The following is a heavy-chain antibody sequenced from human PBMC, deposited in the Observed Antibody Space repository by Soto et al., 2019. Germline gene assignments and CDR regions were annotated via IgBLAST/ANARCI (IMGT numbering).Heavy chain of an antibody. CDR1: GFTFDDYA. V-gene: IGHV3-9*01. J-gene: IGHJ3*02. Sequence: EVQLVESGGGLVQPGRSLRLSCAASGFTFDDYATHWVRQAPGKGLEWVSGISWNSGSIGYADSVKGRFTISRDNAKNSLYLQMNSLRAEDTALYYCAKDRTTFNDAFDIWGQGTMVTVSS. CDR2: ISWNSGSI. D-gene: IGHD4-17*01. CDR3: AKDRTTFNDAFDI.